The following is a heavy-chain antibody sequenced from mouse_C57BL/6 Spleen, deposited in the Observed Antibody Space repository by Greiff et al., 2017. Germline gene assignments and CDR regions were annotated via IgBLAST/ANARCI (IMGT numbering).Heavy chain of an antibody. J-gene: IGHJ4*01. V-gene: IGHV1-81*01. Sequence: VKLMESGAELARPGASVKLSCKASGYTFTSYGISWVKQRTGQGLEWIGEIYPRSGNTYYNEKFKGKATLTADKSSSTAYMELRSLTSEDSAVYFCAREAAQATGDAMDYWGQGTSVTVSS. D-gene: IGHD3-2*02. CDR1: GYTFTSYG. CDR3: AREAAQATGDAMDY. CDR2: IYPRSGNT.